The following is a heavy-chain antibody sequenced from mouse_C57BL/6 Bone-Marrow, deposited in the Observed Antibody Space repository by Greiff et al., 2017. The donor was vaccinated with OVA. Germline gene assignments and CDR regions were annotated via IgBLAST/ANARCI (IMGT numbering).Heavy chain of an antibody. CDR1: GFTFSDYY. CDR3: ARGNSSYAMDY. Sequence: DVKLVESGGGLVQPGGSLKLSCAASGFTFSDYYMYWVRQTPEKRLEWVAYISNGGGSTYYPDTVKGRFTISRDNAKNTLYLQMSRLKSEDTAMYYCARGNSSYAMDYWGQGTSVTVSS. V-gene: IGHV5-12*01. D-gene: IGHD1-1*01. CDR2: ISNGGGST. J-gene: IGHJ4*01.